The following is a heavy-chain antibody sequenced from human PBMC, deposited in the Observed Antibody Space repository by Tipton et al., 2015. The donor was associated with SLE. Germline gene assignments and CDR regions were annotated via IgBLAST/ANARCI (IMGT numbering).Heavy chain of an antibody. CDR3: AKARGYYDSSGHWSYFDY. Sequence: VQLVQSGGGLVQPGRSLRLSCAASGFTFDDYAMHWVRQAPGKGLEWVSGINWNSDNIDYADSVKGRFTISRDNAKNSLYLQMKSLRAEDTALYYCAKARGYYDSSGHWSYFDYWGQGTLVTVSS. CDR2: INWNSDNI. CDR1: GFTFDDYA. D-gene: IGHD3-22*01. J-gene: IGHJ4*02. V-gene: IGHV3-9*01.